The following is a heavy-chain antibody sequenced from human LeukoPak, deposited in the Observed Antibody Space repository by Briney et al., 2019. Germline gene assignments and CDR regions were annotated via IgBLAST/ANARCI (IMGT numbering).Heavy chain of an antibody. CDR2: IIPIFGTA. CDR3: AREVFSGIVGANYYFAY. CDR1: GGTFSSYA. D-gene: IGHD1-26*01. Sequence: GASVKVSCKASGGTFSSYAISWVRQAPGQGLEWMGGIIPIFGTANYAQKFQGRVTITADESTSTAYMELSSLRSEDTAVYYCAREVFSGIVGANYYFAYWGQGTLVTVSS. V-gene: IGHV1-69*13. J-gene: IGHJ4*02.